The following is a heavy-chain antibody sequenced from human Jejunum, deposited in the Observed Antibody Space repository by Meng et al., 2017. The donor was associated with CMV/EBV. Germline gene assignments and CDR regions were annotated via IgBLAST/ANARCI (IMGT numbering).Heavy chain of an antibody. CDR2: ISPESNYI. Sequence: EVQLVESGGGLVKRGGPLRLFCEASGFNLNSYTMNWVRQAPGRGLEWVSSISPESNYIYYTESVRGRFTISRDNAKNSLYLEMNSLRAEDTAVYYCARGYYYDTSGYYVEYFQNWGQGTLVTFAS. CDR3: ARGYYYDTSGYYVEYFQN. V-gene: IGHV3-21*02. CDR1: GFNLNSYT. J-gene: IGHJ1*01. D-gene: IGHD3-22*01.